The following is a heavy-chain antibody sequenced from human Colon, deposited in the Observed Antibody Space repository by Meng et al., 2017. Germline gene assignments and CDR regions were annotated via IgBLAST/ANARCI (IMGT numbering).Heavy chain of an antibody. CDR3: ARVIYASGNMAHLDY. Sequence: QLQESGPGLVEPEGTLSLTCAGSGDSIRSSNWCSWVRQPPGRGLEWIGEIYHSGSTNYNPSLKNRVSMTVDKSNNEFSLTLSSVTAADTAFYYCARVIYASGNMAHLDYWGQGTLVTVSS. J-gene: IGHJ4*02. V-gene: IGHV4-4*02. D-gene: IGHD3-10*01. CDR2: IYHSGST. CDR1: GDSIRSSNW.